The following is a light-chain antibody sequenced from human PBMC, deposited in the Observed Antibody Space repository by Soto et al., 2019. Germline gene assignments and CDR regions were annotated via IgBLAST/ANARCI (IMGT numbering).Light chain of an antibody. V-gene: IGKV3-20*01. CDR2: GIS. CDR3: QQYVTSSPRT. Sequence: EMVLTQATGTLALSPGERATLSCRASQHVSSNFLAWYQQKPGQAPRLLMYGISRRATGIPDRFSGSGSGTDFTLTITRLEPEDFAVYYCQQYVTSSPRTFGQGTKVDI. CDR1: QHVSSNF. J-gene: IGKJ1*01.